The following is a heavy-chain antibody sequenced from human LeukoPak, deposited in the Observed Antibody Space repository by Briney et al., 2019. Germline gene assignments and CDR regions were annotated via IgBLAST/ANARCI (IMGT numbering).Heavy chain of an antibody. CDR2: ISSSSSTI. D-gene: IGHD3-10*01. J-gene: IGHJ4*02. CDR1: GFTFSIYT. V-gene: IGHV3-48*01. CDR3: ARHPSGSGNYRPSFDY. Sequence: GGSLRLSCAASGFTFSIYTMNWVRQAPGKGLEWVSYISSSSSTIYYADSVKGRFTISRDNANNSLYLQMNSLRAEDTAVYYCARHPSGSGNYRPSFDYWGQAPLVTVSS.